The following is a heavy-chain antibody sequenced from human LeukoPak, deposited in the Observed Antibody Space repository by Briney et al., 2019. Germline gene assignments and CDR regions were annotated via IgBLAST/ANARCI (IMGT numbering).Heavy chain of an antibody. CDR1: GFTVSSNY. V-gene: IGHV3-53*01. D-gene: IGHD1-26*01. CDR3: ARELREHGVLDI. CDR2: IYSDGST. Sequence: GGSLRLSCAASGFTVSSNYMSWVRQAPGTGLEWVSEIYSDGSTYYAASVKGRFSISRDKSKNTVYLQMNSLRAEDTAVYYCARELREHGVLDIWGQGTMVTVSS. J-gene: IGHJ3*02.